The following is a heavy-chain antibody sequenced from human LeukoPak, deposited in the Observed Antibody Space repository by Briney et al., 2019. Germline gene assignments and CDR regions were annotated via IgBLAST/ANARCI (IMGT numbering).Heavy chain of an antibody. V-gene: IGHV3-73*01. D-gene: IGHD6-13*01. CDR2: IRSKANSYAT. Sequence: PGGSLRLSCAASGFTFSGSAMHWVRQASGKGLEWVGRIRSKANSYATAYAASVKGRFTISRDDSKNTAYLQMNSLRAEDTALYYCARNAGGAAAGDFDYWGQGTLVTVSS. J-gene: IGHJ4*02. CDR1: GFTFSGSA. CDR3: ARNAGGAAAGDFDY.